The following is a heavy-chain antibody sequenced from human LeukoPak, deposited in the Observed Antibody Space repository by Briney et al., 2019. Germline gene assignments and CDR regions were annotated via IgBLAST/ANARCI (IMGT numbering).Heavy chain of an antibody. CDR3: ARGYTSPLRYFDWLLSRGCSTPPYYYYYYMDV. CDR2: IYHSGST. Sequence: SETLSLTCAVSGGSISSSNWWSWVSQPPGKGLEWIGEIYHSGSTNYNPSLKSRVTISVDKSRNQFSLKLSSVTAADTAVYHCARGYTSPLRYFDWLLSRGCSTPPYYYYYYMDVWGKGTTVTVSS. J-gene: IGHJ6*03. V-gene: IGHV4-4*02. CDR1: GGSISSSNW. D-gene: IGHD3-9*01.